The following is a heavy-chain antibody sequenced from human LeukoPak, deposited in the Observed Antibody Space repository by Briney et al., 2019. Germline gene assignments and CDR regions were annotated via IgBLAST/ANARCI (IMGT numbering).Heavy chain of an antibody. Sequence: GASVKVSCKASGYTFTGYYMHWVRQAPGQGLEWMGWINPNSGGTNYAQKFQGRVTMTRDTSISTAYMELSRLRSDDTAVYYCWWPQLWLPAESRVGYYYYYMDVWGKGTTVTVSS. CDR1: GYTFTGYY. CDR2: INPNSGGT. J-gene: IGHJ6*03. CDR3: WWPQLWLPAESRVGYYYYYMDV. D-gene: IGHD5-18*01. V-gene: IGHV1-2*02.